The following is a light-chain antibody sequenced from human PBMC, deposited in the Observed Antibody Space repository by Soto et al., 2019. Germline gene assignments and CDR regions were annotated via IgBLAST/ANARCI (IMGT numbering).Light chain of an antibody. CDR2: AAS. J-gene: IGKJ4*01. CDR1: QSISSY. Sequence: DIQMTQSPSSLSASVGDRVSITFRASQSISSYLNWYQQKPGKAPKLLIYAASSLQSGVPSRFSGSGSGTEFTLTISSLQSEDFAVYYCQQYNNWPSFGGGTKVDI. V-gene: IGKV1-39*01. CDR3: QQYNNWPS.